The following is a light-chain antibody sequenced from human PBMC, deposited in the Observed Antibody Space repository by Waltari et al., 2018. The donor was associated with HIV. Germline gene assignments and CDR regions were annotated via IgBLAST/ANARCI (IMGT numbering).Light chain of an antibody. CDR1: SGDIGDSDS. J-gene: IGLJ2*01. V-gene: IGLV2-14*01. Sequence: QSALTQPASVSGSPGQSITISCTGRSGDIGDSDSVSWYHQLTGRVPKLIIYAVTGRPSGASHRCSGSKSRNTASLAISGLQAEDEGDYYCLLKRSSNTPIFGGGTRLTVL. CDR3: LLKRSSNTPI. CDR2: AVT.